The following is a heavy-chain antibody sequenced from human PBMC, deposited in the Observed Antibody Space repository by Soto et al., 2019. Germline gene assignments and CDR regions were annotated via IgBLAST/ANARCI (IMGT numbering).Heavy chain of an antibody. CDR1: GYTFTSYA. CDR3: ARSYYYDSSGAPFDY. Sequence: QVQLVQSGAEVKKPGASVKVSCKASGYTFTSYAMHWVRQAPGQRLEWMGWINAGNGNTKYSQKFQGRVTITRDTSASTAYMELSSLRSEDTAVYYCARSYYYDSSGAPFDYWGQGTLVTVSS. V-gene: IGHV1-3*01. CDR2: INAGNGNT. D-gene: IGHD3-22*01. J-gene: IGHJ4*02.